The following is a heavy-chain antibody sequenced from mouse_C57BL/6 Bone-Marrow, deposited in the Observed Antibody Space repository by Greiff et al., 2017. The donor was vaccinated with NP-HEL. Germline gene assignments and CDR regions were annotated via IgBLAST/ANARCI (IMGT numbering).Heavy chain of an antibody. D-gene: IGHD1-1*01. CDR3: ARSGYTGAMDY. CDR1: GFSLSTLGMG. CDR2: IYWDDDK. Sequence: QVTLKVSGPGILQPSQTLSLTCSFSGFSLSTLGMGVSWIRQPSGKDLEWLAHIYWDDDKPYNPSLKSQLRISKDTSNNQVFLKVTTVDTVDTATYYCARSGYTGAMDYWGQGASVTVSS. J-gene: IGHJ4*01. V-gene: IGHV8-6*01.